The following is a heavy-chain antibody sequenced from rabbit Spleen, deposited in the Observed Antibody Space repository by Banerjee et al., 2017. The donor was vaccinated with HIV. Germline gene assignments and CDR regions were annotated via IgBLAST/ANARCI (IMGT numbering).Heavy chain of an antibody. Sequence: QSLEESGGDLVKPGASLTLTCKASGFDFSRNAMCWVRQAPGKGLEWIACIAGGSSGSTKYASWAKGRFTISKTSSTTVTLQMTSLTAADTATYFCARDADYDADVEYLSLWGPGTLVTVS. D-gene: IGHD6-1*01. CDR1: GFDFSRNA. V-gene: IGHV1S40*01. CDR3: ARDADYDADVEYLSL. CDR2: IAGGSSGST. J-gene: IGHJ4*01.